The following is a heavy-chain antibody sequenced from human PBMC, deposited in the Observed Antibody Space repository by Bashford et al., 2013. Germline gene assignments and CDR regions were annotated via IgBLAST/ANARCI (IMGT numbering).Heavy chain of an antibody. D-gene: IGHD6-6*01. CDR1: GGSISSNSAY. Sequence: SETLSLTCSVSGGSISSNSAYWSWIRQPPGKGPEWIGNMYYTGITYYNPSLKSRVTMSVDTSKNQFSLELSSVTAADTAVYYCARHEDRGSSGPLGMDVWGQGTTVTVSS. CDR3: ARHEDRGSSGPLGMDV. J-gene: IGHJ6*01. V-gene: IGHV4-39*01. CDR2: MYYTGIT.